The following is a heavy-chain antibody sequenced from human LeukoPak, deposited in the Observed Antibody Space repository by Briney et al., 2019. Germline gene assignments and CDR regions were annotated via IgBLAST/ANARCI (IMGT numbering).Heavy chain of an antibody. D-gene: IGHD4-11*01. CDR3: ARGGYSIGNWFDP. V-gene: IGHV3-30*07. CDR2: SIDGRDE. Sequence: SIDGRDETYADSVKGRFTISRDNAKNSLYLQMNSLRAEDTAVYYCARGGYSIGNWFDPWGQGTLVTVSS. J-gene: IGHJ5*02.